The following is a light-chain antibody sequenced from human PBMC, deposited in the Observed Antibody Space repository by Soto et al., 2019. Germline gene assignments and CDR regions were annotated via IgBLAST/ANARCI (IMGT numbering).Light chain of an antibody. Sequence: QSALTQPASVSGSPGQSIAISCTGTSSDVGGYNYVSWHQQHPGKAPKVLISVVSNRPSGVSNRFSGSKSGNTASLTISGLQAEDEANYYCSSYRSTSVYVFGTGTKLTVL. V-gene: IGLV2-14*01. CDR1: SSDVGGYNY. CDR3: SSYRSTSVYV. J-gene: IGLJ1*01. CDR2: VVS.